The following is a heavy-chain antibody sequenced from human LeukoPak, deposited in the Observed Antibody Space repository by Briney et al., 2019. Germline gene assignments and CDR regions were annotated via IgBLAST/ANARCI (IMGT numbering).Heavy chain of an antibody. D-gene: IGHD3-10*01. V-gene: IGHV3-7*03. CDR2: IKQDGSEK. Sequence: GGSLRLSCVASGFTFNSNWMSWVRQAPGKGLEWVANIKQDGSEKWYVDSVKGRFTISRDNAKNSLSLQMNSLRAEDTAVYYCASGSGSYRTPYYYMDVWGTGTTVTVSS. J-gene: IGHJ6*03. CDR3: ASGSGSYRTPYYYMDV. CDR1: GFTFNSNW.